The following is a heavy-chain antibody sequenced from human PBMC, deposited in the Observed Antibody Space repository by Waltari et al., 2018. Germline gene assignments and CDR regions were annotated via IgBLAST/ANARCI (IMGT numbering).Heavy chain of an antibody. CDR3: ASLDWNYFYYMDV. J-gene: IGHJ6*03. V-gene: IGHV4-34*01. D-gene: IGHD3-9*01. CDR2: INHSGST. CDR1: GGSFSGYY. Sequence: QVQLQQWGAGLLKPSETLSLTCAVYGGSFSGYYWSWIRQPPGKGLEWIGEINHSGSTNYNPSLNSRVTISVDTSKNQFSLKLSSVTAADTAVYYCASLDWNYFYYMDVWGKGTTVTISS.